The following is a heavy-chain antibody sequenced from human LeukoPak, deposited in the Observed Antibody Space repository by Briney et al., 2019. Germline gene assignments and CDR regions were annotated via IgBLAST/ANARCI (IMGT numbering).Heavy chain of an antibody. CDR1: GFSFSSHS. CDR3: AKGYFLEWLSPFDY. J-gene: IGHJ4*02. Sequence: PGGSLRLSCAASGFSFSSHSMNWVRQAPGKGLEWVSYISGSSTTIDYADSAKGRFTISRDNSKNTLYLQMNSLRAEDTAVYYCAKGYFLEWLSPFDYWGQGTLVTVSS. D-gene: IGHD3-3*01. CDR2: ISGSSTTI. V-gene: IGHV3-48*01.